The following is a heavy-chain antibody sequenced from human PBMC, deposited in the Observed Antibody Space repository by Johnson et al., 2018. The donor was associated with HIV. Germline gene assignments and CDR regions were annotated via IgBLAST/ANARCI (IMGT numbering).Heavy chain of an antibody. Sequence: QVQLVESGGGVVQPGGSLRLSCAASGFTFSNYGMHWVRQAPGKGLEWVAFIRYDGSNKYYADSVKGRFTISRDNAKNTLYLQMNSLRAEDTAVYYCANLGYSSSWDYDGFDIWGQGTMVTVSS. CDR2: IRYDGSNK. D-gene: IGHD6-13*01. J-gene: IGHJ3*02. CDR3: ANLGYSSSWDYDGFDI. V-gene: IGHV3-30*02. CDR1: GFTFSNYG.